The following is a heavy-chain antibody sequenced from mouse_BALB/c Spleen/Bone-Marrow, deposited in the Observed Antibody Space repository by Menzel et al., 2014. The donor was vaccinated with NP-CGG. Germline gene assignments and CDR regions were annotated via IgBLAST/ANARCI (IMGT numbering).Heavy chain of an antibody. Sequence: VQLKESGGGLVQPGGSLKLSCVASGFTFSSYGMSWVRQTPDKRLELVATINNNGGSTYYPDSVKGQFTISRDNAKNTLYLQMSSLKSEDTAMYYCARVYGWYFDVWGPGTTVTVSS. CDR2: INNNGGST. D-gene: IGHD1-1*01. CDR3: ARVYGWYFDV. CDR1: GFTFSSYG. V-gene: IGHV5-6-3*01. J-gene: IGHJ1*01.